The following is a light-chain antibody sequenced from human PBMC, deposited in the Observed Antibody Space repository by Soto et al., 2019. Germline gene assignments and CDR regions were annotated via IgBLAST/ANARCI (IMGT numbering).Light chain of an antibody. Sequence: EIVMTQSPATLSVSPGERATLSCRASQSVSSDLAWYQQKPGQAPRLLIYGGSTRATGIPARFSGSGSGTQFTLTISNLQSEDFAVYYCQQYNNWPFPSWTFGQGTKVEIK. CDR2: GGS. J-gene: IGKJ1*01. V-gene: IGKV3-15*01. CDR1: QSVSSD. CDR3: QQYNNWPFPSWT.